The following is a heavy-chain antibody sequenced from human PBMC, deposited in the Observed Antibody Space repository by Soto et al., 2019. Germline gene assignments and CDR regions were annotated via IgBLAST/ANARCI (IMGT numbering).Heavy chain of an antibody. V-gene: IGHV4-39*07. CDR1: GGSISSSNYH. CDR3: ARAYYDTSGYSLDP. CDR2: IYYSDST. Sequence: SETLSLTCTVSGGSISSSNYHWDWIRQPPGKGLEWIGCIYYSDSTNYNPSLKSRVTISVDTSKNQFSLRLSSVTAADTAVYYCARAYYDTSGYSLDPWGQGILVTVSS. D-gene: IGHD3-22*01. J-gene: IGHJ5*02.